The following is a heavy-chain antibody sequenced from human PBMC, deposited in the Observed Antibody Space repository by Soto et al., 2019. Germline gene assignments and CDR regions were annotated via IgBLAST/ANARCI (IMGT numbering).Heavy chain of an antibody. V-gene: IGHV3-33*01. CDR1: GFTFSSYG. Sequence: QVQLVESGGGVVQPGRSLRLSCAASGFTFSSYGMHWVRQAPGKGLEWVAVIWYDGSNKYYADSVKGRFTISRDNSKNTLYLQMNSLRAEDTAVYYCARDSPFGIAVAGNIDYWGQGTLVTVSS. D-gene: IGHD6-19*01. J-gene: IGHJ4*02. CDR2: IWYDGSNK. CDR3: ARDSPFGIAVAGNIDY.